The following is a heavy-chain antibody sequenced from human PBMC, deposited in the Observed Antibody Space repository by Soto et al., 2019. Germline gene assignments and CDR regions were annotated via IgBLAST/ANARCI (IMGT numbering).Heavy chain of an antibody. V-gene: IGHV1-18*01. J-gene: IGHJ4*02. CDR2: ISTSKGNT. D-gene: IGHD3-16*01. CDR3: ATRSTAFDF. Sequence: QVQLVQSGPEVKKPGASVKVSCKTSGYTFTSYGIAWVRQSPGQGLEWMGWISTSKGNTNYAKKFQGRVTMTTYTSTSTGYMELRSLRYDDTDLYYCATRSTAFDFWGQGTLVTVSS. CDR1: GYTFTSYG.